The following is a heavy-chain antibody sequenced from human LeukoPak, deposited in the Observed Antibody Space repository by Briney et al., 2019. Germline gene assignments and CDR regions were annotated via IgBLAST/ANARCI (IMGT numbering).Heavy chain of an antibody. CDR3: AKERVVIIPTAIDY. CDR1: GFTFSSYA. D-gene: IGHD2-2*01. J-gene: IGHJ4*02. CDR2: ISGSGGST. Sequence: GGSLRLSCAASGFTFSSYAMSWVRQAPGQGLEWVSAISGSGGSTYYADSVKGRFTISRDNSKNTLYLQMNSLRAEDAAIYYCAKERVVIIPTAIDYWGQRTLVTVSS. V-gene: IGHV3-23*01.